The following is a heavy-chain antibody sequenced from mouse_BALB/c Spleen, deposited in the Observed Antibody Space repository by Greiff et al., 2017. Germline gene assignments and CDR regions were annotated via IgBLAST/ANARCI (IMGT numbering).Heavy chain of an antibody. Sequence: EVKLLESGPSLVKPSQTLSLTCSVTGDSITSGYWNWIRKFPGNKLEYMGYISYSGSTYYNPSLKSRISITRDTSKNQYYLQLNSVTTEDTATYYCARHGSREAPYFDYWGQGTTLTVSS. CDR3: ARHGSREAPYFDY. V-gene: IGHV3-8*02. J-gene: IGHJ2*01. D-gene: IGHD1-1*01. CDR2: ISYSGST. CDR1: GDSITSGY.